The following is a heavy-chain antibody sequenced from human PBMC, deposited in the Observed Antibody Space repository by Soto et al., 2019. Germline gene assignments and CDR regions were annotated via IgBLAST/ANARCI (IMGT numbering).Heavy chain of an antibody. CDR3: TTKDYGDYRYGMDV. D-gene: IGHD4-17*01. CDR2: IKSKTDGGTT. V-gene: IGHV3-15*01. Sequence: GGSLRLSCAASGFTFSNAWMSWVRQAPGKGLEWVGRIKSKTDGGTTDYAAPVKGRFTISRDDSKNTLYLQMNSLKTEDTAVYYCTTKDYGDYRYGMDVWGQGTTVTVSS. CDR1: GFTFSNAW. J-gene: IGHJ6*02.